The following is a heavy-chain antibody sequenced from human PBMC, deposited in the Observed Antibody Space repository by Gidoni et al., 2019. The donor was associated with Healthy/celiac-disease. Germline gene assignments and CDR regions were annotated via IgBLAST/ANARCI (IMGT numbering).Heavy chain of an antibody. D-gene: IGHD3-16*01. CDR2: ISWDGGST. CDR3: AKDISGGAWGGSFDY. CDR1: GFTFDDYA. Sequence: EVQLVESGGVVVQPGGSLRLSCAASGFTFDDYAMHWVRQAPGKGLEWVSLISWDGGSTYYADSVKGRFTISRDNSKNSLYLQMNSLRAEDTALYYCAKDISGGAWGGSFDYWGQGTLVTVSS. J-gene: IGHJ4*02. V-gene: IGHV3-43D*03.